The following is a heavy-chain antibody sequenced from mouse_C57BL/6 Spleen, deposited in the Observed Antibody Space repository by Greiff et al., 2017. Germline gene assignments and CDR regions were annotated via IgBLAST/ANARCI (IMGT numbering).Heavy chain of an antibody. D-gene: IGHD2-2*01. CDR2: IRLKSDNYAT. CDR1: GFTFSNYW. J-gene: IGHJ2*01. V-gene: IGHV6-3*01. CDR3: PPMFTTGPFDY. Sequence: EVKLMESGGGLVQPGGSMKLSCVASGFTFSNYWMNWVRQSPEKGLEWVAQIRLKSDNYATHYAESVKGRFTISRDDSKSSVYLQMNNLRAEDTGIYYCPPMFTTGPFDYWGQGTTLTVSS.